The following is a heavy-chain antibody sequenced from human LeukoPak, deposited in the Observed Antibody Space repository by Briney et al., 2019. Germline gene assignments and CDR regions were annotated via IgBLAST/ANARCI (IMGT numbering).Heavy chain of an antibody. CDR2: IRGGGAGA. J-gene: IGHJ3*02. Sequence: GGSLRLSCAASGFTLTSYAMNWVRQAPGKGLEGVAFIRGGGAGARYADAAKGRFTISRDNSKNTLYLHMNTLRVEDTATYYCAKCSASYDNDALDMWGQGTVVIVSS. V-gene: IGHV3-23*01. CDR3: AKCSASYDNDALDM. D-gene: IGHD3-10*02. CDR1: GFTLTSYA.